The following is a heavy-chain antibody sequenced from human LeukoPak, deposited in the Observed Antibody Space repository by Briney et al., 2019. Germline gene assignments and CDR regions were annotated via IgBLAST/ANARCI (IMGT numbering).Heavy chain of an antibody. D-gene: IGHD3-10*01. V-gene: IGHV3-30*03. Sequence: PGRSLRLSCAASGFTFSSYGMHWVRQAPGQGLEWVAVISYDGSNKYYADSVKGRFTISRDNSKNTLYLQMHSLRAEDTAVYYCACITMVRGVTNSEGWGQGTLVTVSS. J-gene: IGHJ4*02. CDR1: GFTFSSYG. CDR2: ISYDGSNK. CDR3: ACITMVRGVTNSEG.